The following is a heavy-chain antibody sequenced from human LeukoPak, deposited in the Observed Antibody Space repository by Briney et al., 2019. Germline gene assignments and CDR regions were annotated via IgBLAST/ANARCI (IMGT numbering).Heavy chain of an antibody. CDR1: GYTFTSYD. J-gene: IGHJ4*02. CDR3: ARGRYCSGGSRYRRYYFDY. D-gene: IGHD2-15*01. Sequence: ASVKVSCKASGYTFTSYDINWVRQATGQGLEWMGWMNPNSGNTGYAQKFQGRVTITRNTSISTAYMELSSLRSEDTAVYYCARGRYCSGGSRYRRYYFDYWGQGTLVTVSS. V-gene: IGHV1-8*03. CDR2: MNPNSGNT.